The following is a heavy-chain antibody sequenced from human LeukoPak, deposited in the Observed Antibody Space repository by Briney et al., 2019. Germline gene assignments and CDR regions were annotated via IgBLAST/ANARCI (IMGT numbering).Heavy chain of an antibody. CDR3: ARVGGYYPSHRYFDL. J-gene: IGHJ2*01. D-gene: IGHD3-22*01. V-gene: IGHV4-59*01. CDR1: SGSISGYY. Sequence: SETLSLTCTVSSGSISGYYWSWIRQPPGKGLEWIGYIHYSGSTNYNPSLKSRVTISVDTSKTQFSLKLNSVTAADTAVYYCARVGGYYPSHRYFDLWGRGTLVTVSS. CDR2: IHYSGST.